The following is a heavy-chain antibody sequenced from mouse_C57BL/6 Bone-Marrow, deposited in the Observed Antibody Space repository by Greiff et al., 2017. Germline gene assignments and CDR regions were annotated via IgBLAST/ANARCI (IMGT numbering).Heavy chain of an antibody. J-gene: IGHJ4*01. V-gene: IGHV1-64*01. Sequence: VQLQQPGAELVKPGASVKLSCKASGYTFTSYWMHWVKQRPGQGLEWIGMIHPNSGSTNYNEKFKSKATLTVDKSSSTAYMQLSSLTSGDSAVXYCEISRVSSDGYWRDAMDLRGQGTSAPVSS. D-gene: IGHD2-3*01. CDR2: IHPNSGST. CDR1: GYTFTSYW. CDR3: EISRVSSDGYWRDAMDL.